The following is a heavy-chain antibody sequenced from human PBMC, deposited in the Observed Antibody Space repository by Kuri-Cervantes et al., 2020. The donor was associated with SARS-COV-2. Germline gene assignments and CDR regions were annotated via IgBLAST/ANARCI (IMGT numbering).Heavy chain of an antibody. CDR3: ARARVGVFDF. D-gene: IGHD2-21*01. CDR2: VSSDGTNQ. CDR1: GFTFNTCA. J-gene: IGHJ4*02. Sequence: GESLKISCAASGFTFNTCAMHWVRQAPSKGLEWVAMVSSDGTNQSYADSVKGRFTISRDNSKNTLHLQIISLRTEDTGVFYCARARVGVFDFWGQGALVTVSS. V-gene: IGHV3-30*04.